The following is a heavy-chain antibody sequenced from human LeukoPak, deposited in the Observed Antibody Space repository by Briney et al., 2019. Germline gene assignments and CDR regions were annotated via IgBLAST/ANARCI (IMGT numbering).Heavy chain of an antibody. CDR3: ARTTETLTIFGVVALVGMDV. CDR1: GYTFTGYY. J-gene: IGHJ6*02. V-gene: IGHV1-2*02. CDR2: INPNSGGT. D-gene: IGHD3-3*01. Sequence: ASVKVSCKASGYTFTGYYMRWVRQAPGQGLEWMGWINPNSGGTNYAQKFQGRVTMTRDTSISTAYMELSRLRSDDTAVYYCARTTETLTIFGVVALVGMDVWGQGTTVTVSS.